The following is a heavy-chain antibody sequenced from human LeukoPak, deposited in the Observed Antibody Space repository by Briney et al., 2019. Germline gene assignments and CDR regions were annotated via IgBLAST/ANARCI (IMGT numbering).Heavy chain of an antibody. J-gene: IGHJ4*02. CDR1: GFTFSSYS. D-gene: IGHD6-6*01. CDR2: ISSSSSYI. CDR3: ARGYGGIEQLVPDY. V-gene: IGHV3-21*01. Sequence: GGSPRLSCAASGFTFSSYSMTWVRQAPGKGLEWVSSISSSSSYIYYADSVKGRFTISRDNAKNSLYLQMNSLRAEDTAVYYCARGYGGIEQLVPDYWGQGTLVTVSS.